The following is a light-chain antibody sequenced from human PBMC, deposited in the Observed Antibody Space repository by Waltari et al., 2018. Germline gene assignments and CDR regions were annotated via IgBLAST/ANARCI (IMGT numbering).Light chain of an antibody. CDR3: QQFGGSAWT. V-gene: IGKV3-20*01. CDR2: GAS. CDR1: QSVTDTY. J-gene: IGKJ1*01. Sequence: EIVLTQSPGTLSLSPGERANLSCRASQSVTDTYLAWYQQKPGQALRLLIYGASSRATGIPDRFSGSGSGTDFTLTISRLEPEDFAVYYCQQFGGSAWTFGQGTKVEIK.